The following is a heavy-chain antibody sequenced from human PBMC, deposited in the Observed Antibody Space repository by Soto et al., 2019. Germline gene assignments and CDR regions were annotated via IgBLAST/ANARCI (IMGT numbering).Heavy chain of an antibody. CDR1: GFTFSDYY. D-gene: IGHD3-22*01. J-gene: IGHJ4*02. CDR3: ARVRGYYDSSGFDY. Sequence: PGGSLRLSCAASGFTFSDYYMSWIRQAPGKGLEWISYISGGGGSTTQYAGSVKGRFTISRDNVKNSLYLQMNSLRAEDTAVYYCARVRGYYDSSGFDYWGQGTLVTVSS. V-gene: IGHV3-11*01. CDR2: ISGGGGSTT.